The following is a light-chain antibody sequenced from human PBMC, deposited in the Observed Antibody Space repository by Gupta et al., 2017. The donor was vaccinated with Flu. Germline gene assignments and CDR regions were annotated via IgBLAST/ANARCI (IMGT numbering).Light chain of an antibody. CDR3: SSYTSSSTLEV. CDR1: SSYVGGYNY. CDR2: EVR. V-gene: IGLV2-14*01. J-gene: IGLJ1*01. Sequence: QSALTQPASVSVSPGQSTTLSCPGTSSYVGGYNYVCWYQQQPGKAPKLMIYEVRNRPSGVSHRFSGAKSGNTASLTISGRQAEDEADYYCSSYTSSSTLEVFGTGTKVTVL.